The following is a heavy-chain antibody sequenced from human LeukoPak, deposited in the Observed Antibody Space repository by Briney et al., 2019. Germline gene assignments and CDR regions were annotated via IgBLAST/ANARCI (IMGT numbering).Heavy chain of an antibody. V-gene: IGHV3-21*06. Sequence: GGSLRLPCAASGFSFSGYSMNWVRQPAGKGLQWVSSISSTSKYIYYGDLVKGRFTISRDNAKNSLFLQTNSLRAEDTAVYYCARDLGLYWYFDLWGRGTLVTVSS. CDR3: ARDLGLYWYFDL. CDR1: GFSFSGYS. D-gene: IGHD7-27*01. J-gene: IGHJ2*01. CDR2: ISSTSKYI.